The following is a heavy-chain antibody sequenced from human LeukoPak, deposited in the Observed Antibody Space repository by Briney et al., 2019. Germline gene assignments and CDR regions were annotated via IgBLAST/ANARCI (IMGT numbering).Heavy chain of an antibody. V-gene: IGHV3-74*01. CDR1: GNYW. CDR2: INSDGSWT. Sequence: PGGSLRLSCAASGNYWMHWVRQAPGKGLVWVSHINSDGSWTSYADSVKGRFTISRDNSKNTLYLQMNSLRAEDTAVYYRAKGTTVTMDAYYYYGMDVWGQGTTVTVSS. CDR3: AKGTTVTMDAYYYYGMDV. D-gene: IGHD4-17*01. J-gene: IGHJ6*02.